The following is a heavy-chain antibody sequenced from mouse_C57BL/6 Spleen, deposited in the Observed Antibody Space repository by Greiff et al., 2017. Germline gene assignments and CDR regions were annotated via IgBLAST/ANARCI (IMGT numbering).Heavy chain of an antibody. J-gene: IGHJ1*03. CDR3: ARHEDLTTYWYFDV. CDR1: GYTFTDYE. CDR2: IDPETGGT. Sequence: VQLQQSGAELVRPGASVTLSCKASGYTFTDYEMHWVKQTPVHGLEWIGAIDPETGGTAYNQKFKDKATLTADKSSSTVYMELSRLTSEDSAVYFCARHEDLTTYWYFDVWGTGTTVTVSS. D-gene: IGHD2-13*01. V-gene: IGHV1-15*01.